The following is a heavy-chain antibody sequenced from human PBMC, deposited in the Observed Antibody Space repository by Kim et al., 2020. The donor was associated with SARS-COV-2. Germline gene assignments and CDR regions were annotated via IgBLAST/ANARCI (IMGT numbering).Heavy chain of an antibody. CDR3: ESAGRKLLWFGELPNYYYSAMDV. CDR1: GFIFSSYV. J-gene: IGHJ6*02. D-gene: IGHD3-10*01. CDR2: ISGSGGST. Sequence: GGSLRLSCSASGFIFSSYVMTWVRQAPGKGLEWVSVISGSGGSTNYTDSVKGRFTTSRDNSKNILYLQMNSLRGEDTANYYCESAGRKLLWFGELPNYYYSAMDVWGQGTTLPVSS. V-gene: IGHV3-23*01.